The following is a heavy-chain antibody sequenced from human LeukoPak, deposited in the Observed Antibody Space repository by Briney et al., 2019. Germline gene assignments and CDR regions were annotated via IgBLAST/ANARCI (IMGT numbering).Heavy chain of an antibody. CDR1: GYTFTSYG. CDR3: ARDLRYCSSTSCVLFDY. J-gene: IGHJ4*02. Sequence: GASVKVSCKASGYTFTSYGISWVRQAPGQGLEWMGWISAYNGNTNYAQKLQGRVTMTTDTSTSTAYMELRSLRSDDTAVYYCARDLRYCSSTSCVLFDYWGQGTLVTVSS. D-gene: IGHD2-2*01. V-gene: IGHV1-18*01. CDR2: ISAYNGNT.